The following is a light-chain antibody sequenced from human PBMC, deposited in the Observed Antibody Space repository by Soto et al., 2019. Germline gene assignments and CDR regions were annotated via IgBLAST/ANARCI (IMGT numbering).Light chain of an antibody. Sequence: QSVLTQPPSVSADPGQKVTSSCSGSSSNIEYTYVSWYQQLPGTAPKLLIYDNNKRPSRIPDRFSGSKSGTSATLGITGLQTGDEADYYCGTWDSSLSGGVFGGGTQLTVL. CDR3: GTWDSSLSGGV. V-gene: IGLV1-51*01. CDR2: DNN. J-gene: IGLJ7*01. CDR1: SSNIEYTY.